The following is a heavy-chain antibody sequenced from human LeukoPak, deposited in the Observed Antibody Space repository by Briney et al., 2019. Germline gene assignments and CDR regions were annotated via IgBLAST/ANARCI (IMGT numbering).Heavy chain of an antibody. CDR2: INPNSGGT. CDR1: GYTFTVYY. V-gene: IGHV1-2*06. Sequence: ASVNVSSKPSGYTFTVYYMHWVRQAPGQGVEWMGRINPNSGGTNSTQKSQGRGPMTRDTSISAVYMELSRLRSDDTAVYYCARHYYDSSGYYYYYFDYWGQGTLVTVSS. D-gene: IGHD3-22*01. CDR3: ARHYYDSSGYYYYYFDY. J-gene: IGHJ4*02.